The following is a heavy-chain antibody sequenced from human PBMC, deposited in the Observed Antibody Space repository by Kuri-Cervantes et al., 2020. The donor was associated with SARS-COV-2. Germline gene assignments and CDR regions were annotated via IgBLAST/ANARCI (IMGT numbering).Heavy chain of an antibody. CDR1: GYTFTGYY. Sequence: ASVKVSCKASGYTFTGYYIYWVRQAPGQGLEWMGWINPNSGGTNYAQKFQGWVTMTRDTSLTTGYMEPTRLTSDDPAGYYGGRGGGAGGLRVVLGWRGAGLLDFWGQGTLVTVSS. V-gene: IGHV1-2*04. J-gene: IGHJ4*02. CDR2: INPNSGGT. CDR3: GRGGGAGGLRVVLGWRGAGLLDF. D-gene: IGHD3-16*01.